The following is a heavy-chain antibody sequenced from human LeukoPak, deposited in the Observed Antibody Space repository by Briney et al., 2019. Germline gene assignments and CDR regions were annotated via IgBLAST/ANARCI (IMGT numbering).Heavy chain of an antibody. CDR1: GFTLSNYA. Sequence: GGSLTLSCAASGFTLSNYAMSWVRQAPGKGLEWVSAISGSGGSTYYADSVKGRLTISRDNSKNTLYPQMNNLRAEDTAVYDCAKDRCSSTSCYTDAFDIWGQGTMVTVSS. V-gene: IGHV3-23*01. CDR3: AKDRCSSTSCYTDAFDI. CDR2: ISGSGGST. J-gene: IGHJ3*02. D-gene: IGHD2-2*02.